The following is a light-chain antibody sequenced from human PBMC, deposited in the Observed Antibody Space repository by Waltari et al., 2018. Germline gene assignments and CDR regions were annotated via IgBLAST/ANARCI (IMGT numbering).Light chain of an antibody. CDR1: QSVLYSSNTKNF. CDR3: QQYAVGHAVT. CDR2: WAS. V-gene: IGKV4-1*01. J-gene: IGKJ4*01. Sequence: DIVMTQSPDSLAVSLGERATINCKSNQSVLYSSNTKNFLAWYQQKPGQPPKLLIYWASARESGVPARFSGSGSGTDFTLTINSLQAEDVAVYYCQQYAVGHAVTFGGGTKVEIK.